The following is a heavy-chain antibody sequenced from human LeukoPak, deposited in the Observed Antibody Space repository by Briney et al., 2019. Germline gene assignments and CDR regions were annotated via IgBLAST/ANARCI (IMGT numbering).Heavy chain of an antibody. CDR1: GGTFSSYA. V-gene: IGHV1-69*13. J-gene: IGHJ6*02. Sequence: ASVKVSCKASGGTFSSYAISWVRQAPGQGLEWMGGTIPIFGTANYAQKFQGRVTITADESTSTAYMELSSLRSEDTAVYYCARDTATYCGGDCYYYYYYYGMDVWGQGTTVTVSS. CDR3: ARDTATYCGGDCYYYYYYYGMDV. CDR2: TIPIFGTA. D-gene: IGHD2-21*02.